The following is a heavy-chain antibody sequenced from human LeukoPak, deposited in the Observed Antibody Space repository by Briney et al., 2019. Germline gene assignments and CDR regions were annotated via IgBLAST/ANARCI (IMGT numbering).Heavy chain of an antibody. CDR3: ARMTYGPGSFDY. Sequence: PGGSLRLSCAASGFTFSSYAMSWVRQAPGKGLEWVSAISGSGGSTYYADSVKGRFTISRDNAKNSLYLQMNSLRAEDTAVYYCARMTYGPGSFDYWGQGTLVTVSS. CDR1: GFTFSSYA. D-gene: IGHD4-17*01. J-gene: IGHJ4*02. V-gene: IGHV3-23*01. CDR2: ISGSGGST.